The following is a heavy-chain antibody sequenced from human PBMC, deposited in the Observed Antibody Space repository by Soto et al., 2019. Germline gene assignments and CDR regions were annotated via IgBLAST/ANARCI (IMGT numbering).Heavy chain of an antibody. CDR2: INAGNGNT. CDR3: ARDRPYCISTSHCYYYYGMDV. J-gene: IGHJ6*02. Sequence: GASVKVSCKASGYTFTSYAMHWVRQAPGQRLEWMGWINAGNGNTKYSQKFQGRVTITRDTSASTAYMELSSLRSEDTAVYYCARDRPYCISTSHCYYYYGMDVWGQGTTVTVSS. CDR1: GYTFTSYA. D-gene: IGHD2-2*01. V-gene: IGHV1-3*01.